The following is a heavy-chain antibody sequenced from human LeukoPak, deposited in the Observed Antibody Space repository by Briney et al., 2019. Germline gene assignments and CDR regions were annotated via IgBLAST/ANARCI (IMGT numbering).Heavy chain of an antibody. D-gene: IGHD7-27*01. CDR2: ISSSSSYT. V-gene: IGHV3-11*06. CDR1: GFTFSDYY. CDR3: ARDGRSGPNWFDP. J-gene: IGHJ5*02. Sequence: GGSLRLSCAASGFTFSDYYMSWIRQAPGKGLEWVSYISSSSSYTNCADSVKGRFTISRDNAKNSLYLQMNSLRAEDTAVYYCARDGRSGPNWFDPWGQGTLVTVSS.